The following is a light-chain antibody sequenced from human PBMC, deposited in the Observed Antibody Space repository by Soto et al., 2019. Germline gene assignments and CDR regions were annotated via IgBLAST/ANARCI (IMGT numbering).Light chain of an antibody. J-gene: IGLJ3*02. CDR1: SSDVGGYNY. CDR2: DVN. Sequence: QSALTQPASVSGSPGQSITISCTGTSSDVGGYNYVSWYQQHPGKAPKLMIYDVNNRPSGVSNRFSGSKSGNTASLTISGLQAEDEADYYCSSYVGNDIWVFGGGTKVTVL. CDR3: SSYVGNDIWV. V-gene: IGLV2-14*01.